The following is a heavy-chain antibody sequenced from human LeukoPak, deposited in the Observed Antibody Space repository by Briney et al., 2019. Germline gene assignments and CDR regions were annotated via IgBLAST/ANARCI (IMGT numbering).Heavy chain of an antibody. V-gene: IGHV4-31*03. CDR3: ARVIPSTVTTSYWFDP. Sequence: SETLSLTCTVSGGSISSGGYYWSWIRQHPGKGLEWIGYIYYSGSTYYNPSLKSRVTISVDTSKNQFSLRLSSVTAADTAVYYCARVIPSTVTTSYWFDPWGQGTLVTVSS. J-gene: IGHJ5*02. D-gene: IGHD4-17*01. CDR2: IYYSGST. CDR1: GGSISSGGYY.